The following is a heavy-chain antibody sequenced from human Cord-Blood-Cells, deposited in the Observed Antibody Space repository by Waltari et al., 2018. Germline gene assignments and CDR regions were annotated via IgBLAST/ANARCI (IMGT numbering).Heavy chain of an antibody. J-gene: IGHJ4*02. D-gene: IGHD6-6*01. CDR1: GGTFSIYA. Sequence: QVQLVQSGAEVKKPGSSVKVSCKASGGTFSIYAISWVRHAPGQGLEWMGGIIPIFGTANYAQKFQGRVTITADESTSTAYMELSSLRSEDTAVYYCARDDPYTYSSSSLGSAYWGQGTLVTVSS. V-gene: IGHV1-69*01. CDR2: IIPIFGTA. CDR3: ARDDPYTYSSSSLGSAY.